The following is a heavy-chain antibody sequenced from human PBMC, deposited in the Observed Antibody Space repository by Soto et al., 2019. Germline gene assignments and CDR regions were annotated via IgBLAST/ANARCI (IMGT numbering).Heavy chain of an antibody. J-gene: IGHJ4*02. CDR3: AKSPQRVFAYFDI. CDR2: ISTSGNTT. CDR1: GFKFSAYA. D-gene: IGHD3-3*01. Sequence: ESWGALIQPGGSLRVSCVASGFKFSAYAMTWLRQSPGQGLQWVSSISTSGNTTFYADSVKGRFTISRDNSRNTLYLQMRSLRAEDTARYFCAKSPQRVFAYFDIWGQGSLVTVSS. V-gene: IGHV3-23*01.